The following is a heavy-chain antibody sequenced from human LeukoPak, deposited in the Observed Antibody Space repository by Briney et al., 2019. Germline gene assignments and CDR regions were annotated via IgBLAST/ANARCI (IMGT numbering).Heavy chain of an antibody. CDR1: GFTFSSYS. Sequence: GGSLRLSCAASGFTFSSYSMNWVRQAPGKGLEWVSSISSSSSYIYYADSVKGRFTISRDNAKNSLYLQMNSLRAEDTAVYYCARDLYGGNSPDALNSYWGQGTLVTVSS. V-gene: IGHV3-21*01. CDR2: ISSSSSYI. D-gene: IGHD4-23*01. CDR3: ARDLYGGNSPDALNSY. J-gene: IGHJ4*02.